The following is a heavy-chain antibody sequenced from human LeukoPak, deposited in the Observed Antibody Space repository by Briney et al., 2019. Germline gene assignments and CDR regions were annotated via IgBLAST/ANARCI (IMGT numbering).Heavy chain of an antibody. CDR3: ARDLGPTLDY. J-gene: IGHJ4*02. V-gene: IGHV3-11*01. CDR1: GITFSDYY. Sequence: GGSLRLSCAVSGITFSDYYMSWIRQAPGKGLEWISYISNVGSPIYYADSVKGRFTISRDNAKNSLYLQMNSLRAEDTAVYYCARDLGPTLDYWGQGTLVTVSS. CDR2: ISNVGSPI.